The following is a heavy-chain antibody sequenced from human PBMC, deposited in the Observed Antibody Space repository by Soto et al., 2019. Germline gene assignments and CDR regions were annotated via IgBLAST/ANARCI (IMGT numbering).Heavy chain of an antibody. V-gene: IGHV3-33*01. Sequence: QVQLVESGGGVVQPGRSLRLSCAASGFTFSSYGMHWVRQAPGKGLEWVAVIWYDGSNKYYADSVKGRFTISRDNSKNTRYLQMNSLRADDTAVYYCARKTVVVVAANHYGMDVWGQGTTVTVSS. CDR1: GFTFSSYG. D-gene: IGHD2-15*01. CDR2: IWYDGSNK. J-gene: IGHJ6*02. CDR3: ARKTVVVVAANHYGMDV.